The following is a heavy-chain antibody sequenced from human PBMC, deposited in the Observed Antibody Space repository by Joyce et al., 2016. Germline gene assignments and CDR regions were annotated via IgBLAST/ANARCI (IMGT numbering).Heavy chain of an antibody. Sequence: QVPLQQWDAGLLKPAETLSLTCGVYGGSFSGYYWCWIRQPPGKGLEWIAESDNSGGINYNPSLESRVTMSVDPSRNRVSLNLTSVIAADTAVYYCARGYRTWGQGTLVTVSS. J-gene: IGHJ4*02. D-gene: IGHD1-7*01. CDR2: SDNSGGI. V-gene: IGHV4-34*01. CDR1: GGSFSGYY. CDR3: ARGYRT.